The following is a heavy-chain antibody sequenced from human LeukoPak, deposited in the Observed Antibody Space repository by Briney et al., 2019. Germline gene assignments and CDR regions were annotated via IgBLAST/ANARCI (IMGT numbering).Heavy chain of an antibody. V-gene: IGHV3-30-3*01. J-gene: IGHJ3*02. CDR2: ISYDGSNK. CDR3: ARDKTAGSGSLDAFDI. CDR1: GFTFSSYA. Sequence: PGGSLRLSCAASGFTFSSYAMHWVRQAPGKGLEWVAVISYDGSNKYYADSVKGRFTISRDNSKNTLYLQMNSLRAEDTAVYYCARDKTAGSGSLDAFDIWGQGTMVTVSS. D-gene: IGHD3-10*01.